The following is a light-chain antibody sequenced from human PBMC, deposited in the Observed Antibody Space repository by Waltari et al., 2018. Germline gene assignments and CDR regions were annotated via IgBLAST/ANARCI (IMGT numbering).Light chain of an antibody. J-gene: IGKJ1*01. V-gene: IGKV2-30*01. CDR2: KVS. CDR1: QSLVSSDGNTY. Sequence: DVVMTQSPLSLPVTLGQPASIPCRSSQSLVSSDGNTYFNWFQPRPGQSPRRLLYKVSNRDSGVPDRFSGSGSGTDFTLRISRVEAEDVGVYYCMQGTHWPWTFGQGTKVEIK. CDR3: MQGTHWPWT.